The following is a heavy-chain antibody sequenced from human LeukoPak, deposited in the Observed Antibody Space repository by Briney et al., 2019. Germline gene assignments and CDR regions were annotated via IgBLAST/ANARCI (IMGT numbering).Heavy chain of an antibody. J-gene: IGHJ6*02. CDR2: SYYSGST. V-gene: IGHV4-59*01. CDR3: ARALPYYDILTGYPYYYYYGMDV. Sequence: SETLSLTCTVSGGSISSYYWSWIRQPPGKGLEWIGYSYYSGSTNYNPSLKSRVTISVDTSKNQFSLKLSSVTAADTAVYYCARALPYYDILTGYPYYYYYGMDVWGQGTTVTVSS. CDR1: GGSISSYY. D-gene: IGHD3-9*01.